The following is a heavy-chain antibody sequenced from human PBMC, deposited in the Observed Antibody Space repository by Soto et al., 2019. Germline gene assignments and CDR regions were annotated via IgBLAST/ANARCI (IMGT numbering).Heavy chain of an antibody. Sequence: EVQLVESGGGSVEPGGSLRLSCAASGFTFTVAWLNWVRQAPGKGLEWVGRIKSKDDGGTRDFAAPVKGRFTISRDDSENMVKQQMNRLKTQDTTGYYWAADPAYWGAYGFDYWGPGTRVTVSA. J-gene: IGHJ4*02. CDR3: AADPAYWGAYGFDY. D-gene: IGHD3-16*01. CDR1: GFTFTVAW. CDR2: IKSKDDGGTR. V-gene: IGHV3-15*07.